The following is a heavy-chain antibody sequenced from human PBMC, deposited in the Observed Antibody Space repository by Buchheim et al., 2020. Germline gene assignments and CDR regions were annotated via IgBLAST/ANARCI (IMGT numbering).Heavy chain of an antibody. Sequence: QVQLVQSGAEVKKPGSSVKVSCKASGGTFSSYAISWVRQAPGQGLEWMGGIIPIFGTANYAQKFQGRVTITADESTGTAYMELSSLRSEDTAVYYCARQYDYYDSSGYYLGYFDYWGQGTL. J-gene: IGHJ4*02. D-gene: IGHD3-22*01. CDR3: ARQYDYYDSSGYYLGYFDY. V-gene: IGHV1-69*01. CDR1: GGTFSSYA. CDR2: IIPIFGTA.